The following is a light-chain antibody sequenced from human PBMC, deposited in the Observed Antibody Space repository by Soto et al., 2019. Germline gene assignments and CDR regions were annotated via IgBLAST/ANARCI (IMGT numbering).Light chain of an antibody. CDR2: GNS. V-gene: IGLV1-40*01. J-gene: IGLJ3*02. Sequence: QSVLTQPPSVSGAPGQRGTISCTGSSSNIGAGYDVHWYQQLPGTAPKLLIYGNSNRPSGVPDRFSGSKSGTSASLAITGLQAEDEADYYCQSYDSSLSGWVFGGGTKVTFL. CDR1: SSNIGAGYD. CDR3: QSYDSSLSGWV.